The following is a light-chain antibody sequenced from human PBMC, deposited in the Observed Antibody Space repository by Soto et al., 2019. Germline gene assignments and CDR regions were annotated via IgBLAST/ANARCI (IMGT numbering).Light chain of an antibody. J-gene: IGKJ5*01. CDR3: QQFNSYPIT. Sequence: AIQLTQSPSSLSASVGDRVTITCRASQDIRGALAWYQQKPGKAPKMLIYDVSTLESGVPLRFRGKNSWTDFTLTISSLQPVDFATYYCQQFNSYPITFGQGTRLEIK. V-gene: IGKV1-13*02. CDR1: QDIRGA. CDR2: DVS.